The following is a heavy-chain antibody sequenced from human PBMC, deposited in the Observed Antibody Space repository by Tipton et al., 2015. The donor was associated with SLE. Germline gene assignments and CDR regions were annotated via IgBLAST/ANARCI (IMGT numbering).Heavy chain of an antibody. CDR1: GYSFTDFW. CDR2: LHPGDSNT. V-gene: IGHV5-51*01. D-gene: IGHD3-16*02. J-gene: IGHJ4*02. CDR3: ARLSPLSVNTLDY. Sequence: VQLVQSGAEVKKPGESLQFSCKASGYSFTDFWIGWVRQMPGKGLEWLGILHPGDSNTRYNPSFQGQVTMSADKSINTAYLRWSSLKASDTAMYYCARLSPLSVNTLDYWGQGTLLTVSS.